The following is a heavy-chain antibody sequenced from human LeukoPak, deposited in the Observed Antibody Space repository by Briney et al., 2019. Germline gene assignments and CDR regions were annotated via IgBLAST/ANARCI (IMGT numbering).Heavy chain of an antibody. Sequence: GGSLRLSCAASGFTFSSYWMSRVRQAPGKGLEWVANIKQDGSEKYYVDSVKGRFTISRDNAKNSLYLQMNSLRAEDTAVYYCARAGRRDGYNTGDYWGQGTLVTVSS. CDR2: IKQDGSEK. CDR1: GFTFSSYW. J-gene: IGHJ4*02. V-gene: IGHV3-7*01. D-gene: IGHD5-24*01. CDR3: ARAGRRDGYNTGDY.